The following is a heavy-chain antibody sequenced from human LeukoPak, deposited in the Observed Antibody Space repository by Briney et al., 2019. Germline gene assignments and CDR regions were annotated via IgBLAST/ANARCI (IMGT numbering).Heavy chain of an antibody. V-gene: IGHV3-23*01. CDR3: AKGFYDNSASGVFDI. CDR2: ISGSGATT. D-gene: IGHD3-22*01. CDR1: GFTFSSYA. Sequence: GGSLRLSCAASGFTFSSYAIAWVRQAPGKGLEWVSAISGSGATTHYADSVKGRFTISRDNSKNTLYLQMNSLRAEDTAVYYCAKGFYDNSASGVFDIWGQGTMVTVSS. J-gene: IGHJ3*02.